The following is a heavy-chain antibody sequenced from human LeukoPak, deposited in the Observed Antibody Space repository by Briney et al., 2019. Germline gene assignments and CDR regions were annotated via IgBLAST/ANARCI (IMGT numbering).Heavy chain of an antibody. J-gene: IGHJ4*02. CDR2: INPNSGGT. V-gene: IGHV1-2*02. CDR1: GYTFTGYY. CDR3: ARVTMIVVARDPFDY. Sequence: AASVKVSCKASGYTFTGYYMHWVRQAPGQGPEWMGWINPNSGGTNYAQKFQGRVTMTRDTSISTAYMELSRLRSDDTAVYYCARVTMIVVARDPFDYWGQGTLVTVSS. D-gene: IGHD3-22*01.